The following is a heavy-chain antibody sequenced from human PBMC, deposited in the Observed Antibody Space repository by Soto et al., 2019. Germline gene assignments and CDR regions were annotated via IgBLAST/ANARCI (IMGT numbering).Heavy chain of an antibody. CDR3: ATNFLVGYYYFDY. Sequence: PGGSLRLSCAASGFTFTTYAMSWVRQAPGKGLEWVSTITGSGGSTHYADSVKGRFIISRDNSKNTLYLQTNSLTAEDTAVYYCATNFLVGYYYFDYWGQGTLVTVSS. D-gene: IGHD3-9*01. CDR2: ITGSGGST. J-gene: IGHJ4*02. V-gene: IGHV3-23*01. CDR1: GFTFTTYA.